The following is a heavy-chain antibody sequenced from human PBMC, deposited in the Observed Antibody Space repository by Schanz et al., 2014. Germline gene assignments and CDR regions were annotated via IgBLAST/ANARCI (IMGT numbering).Heavy chain of an antibody. J-gene: IGHJ4*02. D-gene: IGHD1-1*01. Sequence: EADLVESGGGLIQRGESLRLSCSASGFSFSSYSMNWVRQAPGKGLEWLSYISGTTTYTNYADSVKGRFTISRDNSKNTLYLQMNSLRADDTAVYFCARAHGNNWYGKGLDYWGQGTQVTVSS. CDR2: ISGTTTYT. CDR3: ARAHGNNWYGKGLDY. V-gene: IGHV3-48*04. CDR1: GFSFSSYS.